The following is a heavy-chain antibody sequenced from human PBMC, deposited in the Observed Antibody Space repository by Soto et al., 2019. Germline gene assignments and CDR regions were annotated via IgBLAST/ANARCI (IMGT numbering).Heavy chain of an antibody. V-gene: IGHV1-2*06. Sequence: QVQLVQSRAEVKKPGASVKVSCKTSGYIFTDYYVHWVRQAPGQGLEWMGRISPRNGDTHYAQKFQGRVTMTRDTSTSSVYMEMKTLQSGDTAIFFCARNKLTSGIDYFDSWGQGTLVTVSS. CDR1: GYIFTDYY. J-gene: IGHJ4*02. CDR3: ARNKLTSGIDYFDS. D-gene: IGHD5-12*01. CDR2: ISPRNGDT.